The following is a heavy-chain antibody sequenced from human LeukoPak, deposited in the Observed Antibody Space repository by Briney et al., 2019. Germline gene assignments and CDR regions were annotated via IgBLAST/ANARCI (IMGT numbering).Heavy chain of an antibody. Sequence: GGSLRLSCAASGFTFSSYAMSWVRQAPGKGLEWVSAISGSGGSTYYADSVKGRFTISRVNSKNTLYLQMNSLRAGDTAVYYCAKDSSNYYDSSGGFDYWGQGTPVTVSS. CDR1: GFTFSSYA. V-gene: IGHV3-23*01. CDR3: AKDSSNYYDSSGGFDY. J-gene: IGHJ4*02. D-gene: IGHD3-22*01. CDR2: ISGSGGST.